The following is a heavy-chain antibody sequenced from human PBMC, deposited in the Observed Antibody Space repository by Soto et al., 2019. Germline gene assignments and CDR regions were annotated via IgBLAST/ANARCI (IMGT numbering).Heavy chain of an antibody. CDR2: IVVASGNT. Sequence: GASVKVSCKASGITSFTSAVQWVRQARGQRLEWIGWIVVASGNTNYAQQFQERVTITRDMSTNAAYMELSSLRSEDTAVYYCAADPYCGGDCYFDYWGQGIMVTVSS. CDR1: GITSFTSA. CDR3: AADPYCGGDCYFDY. D-gene: IGHD2-21*02. J-gene: IGHJ4*02. V-gene: IGHV1-58*01.